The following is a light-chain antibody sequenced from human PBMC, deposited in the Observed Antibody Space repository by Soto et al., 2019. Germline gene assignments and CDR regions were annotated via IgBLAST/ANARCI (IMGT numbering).Light chain of an antibody. CDR2: EDS. CDR1: SSDFGSYNL. V-gene: IGLV2-23*01. CDR3: CSYAGSSTYL. J-gene: IGLJ1*01. Sequence: QSALTQPASVSGSPGQSITISCTGTSSDFGSYNLVSWYQQHPGKAPKLMIYEDSKRPSGVSNRFSGSKSGNTASLTISGLQAEDDADYYCCSYAGSSTYLFGTGTRSPS.